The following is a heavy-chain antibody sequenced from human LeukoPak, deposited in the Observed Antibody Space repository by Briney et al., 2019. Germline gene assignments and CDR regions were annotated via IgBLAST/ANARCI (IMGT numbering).Heavy chain of an antibody. CDR1: GFTFRTYW. J-gene: IGHJ4*02. CDR3: ARDLGDYGDY. CDR2: IGEDGSEK. V-gene: IGHV3-7*01. Sequence: GGSLRLSCAASGFTFRTYWMHWVRQAPGKGLEWVANIGEDGSEKYYVDSVKGRFTISRDNAKNSLYLQVNSLRAEDTAVYYCARDLGDYGDYWGQGTLVTVSS.